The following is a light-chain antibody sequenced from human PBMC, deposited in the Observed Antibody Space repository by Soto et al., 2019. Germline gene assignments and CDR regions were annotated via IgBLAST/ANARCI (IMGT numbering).Light chain of an antibody. CDR3: SSYTSSSTLV. Sequence: QSVLTQPASVSGSPGQSITISCTGTSSDVDGYNYVSWYQQHPGKAPKLMIYDVSNRPSGVSNRFSGSKSGNTASLTISGLQAEDEADYYRSSYTSSSTLVFGGGTKVTVL. V-gene: IGLV2-14*01. CDR1: SSDVDGYNY. J-gene: IGLJ2*01. CDR2: DVS.